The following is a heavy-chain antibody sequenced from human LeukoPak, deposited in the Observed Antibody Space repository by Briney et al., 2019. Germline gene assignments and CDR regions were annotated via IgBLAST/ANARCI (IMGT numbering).Heavy chain of an antibody. CDR1: GYTFTSYG. CDR2: ISAYNGNT. CDR3: AASRIYSGWYYFDY. V-gene: IGHV1-18*01. J-gene: IGHJ4*02. D-gene: IGHD6-19*01. Sequence: ASVKVSCKASGYTFTSYGISWVRQAPGQGLEWMGWISAYNGNTNYAQKLQGRVTMATDTSTSTAYMELRSLRSDDTAVYYCAASRIYSGWYYFDYWGQGTLVTVSS.